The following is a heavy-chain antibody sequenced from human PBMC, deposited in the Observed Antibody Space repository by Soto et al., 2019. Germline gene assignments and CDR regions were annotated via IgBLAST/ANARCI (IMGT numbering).Heavy chain of an antibody. D-gene: IGHD6-19*01. V-gene: IGHV3-30*18. J-gene: IGHJ4*02. CDR2: ISYDGSNK. CDR3: AKDKVSGETLLDY. Sequence: QVQLVESGGGVVQPVRALRLSCAASGFTFSSYGMHWVRQAPGKGLEWGAVISYDGSNKYYADSVKGRFTISRDNSKNTLYLQKNSLRAEDTAVYYCAKDKVSGETLLDYWGQGTLVTVSS. CDR1: GFTFSSYG.